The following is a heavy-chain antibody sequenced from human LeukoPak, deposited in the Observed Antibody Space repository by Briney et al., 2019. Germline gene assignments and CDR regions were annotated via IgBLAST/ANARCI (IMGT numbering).Heavy chain of an antibody. Sequence: TSETLSLTCTVSGGSISSSSYYWGWIRQPPGKGLEWIGSIYYSGSTYYNPSLKSRVTISVDTSKNQFSLKLSSVTAADTAVYYCARLHYYGSGSPLFDYWGQGTLVTVSS. CDR1: GGSISSSSYY. D-gene: IGHD3-10*01. CDR3: ARLHYYGSGSPLFDY. V-gene: IGHV4-39*01. CDR2: IYYSGST. J-gene: IGHJ4*02.